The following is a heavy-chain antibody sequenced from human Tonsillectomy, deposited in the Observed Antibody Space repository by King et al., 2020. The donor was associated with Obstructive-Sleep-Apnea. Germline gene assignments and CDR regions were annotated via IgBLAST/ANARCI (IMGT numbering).Heavy chain of an antibody. Sequence: VQLVESGGGVVQPGRSLRLSCAASGFTFSSYGMHWVRQAPVKGLAWAAVEWYDGSNKYYADSVKGRFTTSRDNSKNTLYLQMNSLIAEDTAVYYCASGYPGYDAFDIWGQGTMVTVSS. CDR1: GFTFSSYG. CDR3: ASGYPGYDAFDI. J-gene: IGHJ3*02. V-gene: IGHV3-33*01. D-gene: IGHD5-18*01. CDR2: EWYDGSNK.